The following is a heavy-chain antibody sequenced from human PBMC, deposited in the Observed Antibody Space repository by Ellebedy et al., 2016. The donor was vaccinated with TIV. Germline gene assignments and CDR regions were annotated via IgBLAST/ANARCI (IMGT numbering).Heavy chain of an antibody. CDR3: ARDRKGYCSSTSCPYYFDY. V-gene: IGHV4-31*03. J-gene: IGHJ4*02. D-gene: IGHD2-2*01. CDR2: IYYSGST. Sequence: SETLSLTXTVSGGSISSGGYYWSWIRQHPGKGLEWIVYIYYSGSTYYNPSLKSRVTISVDTSKNQFSLKLSSVTAADTAVYYCARDRKGYCSSTSCPYYFDYWGQGTLVTVSS. CDR1: GGSISSGGYY.